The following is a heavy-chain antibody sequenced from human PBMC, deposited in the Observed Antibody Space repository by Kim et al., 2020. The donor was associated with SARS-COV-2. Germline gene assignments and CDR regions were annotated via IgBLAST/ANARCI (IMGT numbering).Heavy chain of an antibody. J-gene: IGHJ4*02. CDR1: GGSFSGYY. Sequence: SETLSLTCAVYGGSFSGYYWSWIRQPPGKGLEWIGEINHSGSTNYNPSLKSRVTISVDTSKNQFSLKLSSVTAADTAVYYCARGGLIAVAGFDYWGQGTLVTVSS. CDR3: ARGGLIAVAGFDY. D-gene: IGHD6-19*01. CDR2: INHSGST. V-gene: IGHV4-34*01.